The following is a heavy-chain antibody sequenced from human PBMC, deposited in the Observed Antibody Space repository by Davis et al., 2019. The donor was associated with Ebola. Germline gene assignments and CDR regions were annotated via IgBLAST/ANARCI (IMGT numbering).Heavy chain of an antibody. CDR3: ARDSGEGVYGDYYFDY. J-gene: IGHJ4*02. CDR2: IIPILGIA. CDR1: RGTFSSYA. Sequence: AASVKVSCQASRGTFSSYAISWVRQAPGQGLEWMGRIIPILGIANYAQKFQGRVTITADKSTSTAYMELSSLRSEDTAVYYCARDSGEGVYGDYYFDYWGQGTLVTVSS. V-gene: IGHV1-69*04. D-gene: IGHD4-17*01.